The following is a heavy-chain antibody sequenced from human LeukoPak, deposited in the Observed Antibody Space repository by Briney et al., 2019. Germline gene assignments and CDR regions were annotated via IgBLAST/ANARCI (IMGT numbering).Heavy chain of an antibody. D-gene: IGHD1-7*01. CDR2: IYYSGST. CDR1: GGSISSYY. J-gene: IGHJ6*03. V-gene: IGHV4-59*01. Sequence: SETLSLTCTVSGGSISSYYWSWIRQPPGKGLEWIGFIYYSGSTNYNPSLKSRVTISVDTSKNQFSLKLSSVTAADTAVYYCARRHRKNWNYGPYYYHMDVWGKGTTVTVSS. CDR3: ARRHRKNWNYGPYYYHMDV.